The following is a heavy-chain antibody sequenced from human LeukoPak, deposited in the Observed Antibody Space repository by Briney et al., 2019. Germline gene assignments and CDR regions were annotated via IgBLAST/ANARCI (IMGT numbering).Heavy chain of an antibody. Sequence: GASVKVSCKPSGYTFTAYYIHWVRQAPGQGLEWMGWINPKNGGTKYAQSFQGRFTMTTDTSTSTVYMELSRLGSDDTAVYYCARDPSHYYYTDVWGQGTTVTVSS. J-gene: IGHJ6*03. CDR1: GYTFTAYY. CDR3: ARDPSHYYYTDV. CDR2: INPKNGGT. V-gene: IGHV1-2*02.